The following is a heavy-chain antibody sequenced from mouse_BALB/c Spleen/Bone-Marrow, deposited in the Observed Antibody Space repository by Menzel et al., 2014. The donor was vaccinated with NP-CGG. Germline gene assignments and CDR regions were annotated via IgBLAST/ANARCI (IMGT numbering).Heavy chain of an antibody. CDR2: IRLKSNNYAT. V-gene: IGHV6-6*02. CDR3: TRPFAY. CDR1: GFTFXNYW. Sequence: EVNVVDSGGGLVQPGGSMKLSCIASGFTFXNYWMNWVRLSPEKGLEWIAEIRLKSNNYATHYVESVKGRFTISRDDSKSSVYLQMNNLRTEDTGVYYCTRPFAYWGQGTLVTVSA. J-gene: IGHJ3*01.